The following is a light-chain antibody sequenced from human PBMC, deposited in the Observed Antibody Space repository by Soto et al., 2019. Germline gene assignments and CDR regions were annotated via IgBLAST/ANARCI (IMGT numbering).Light chain of an antibody. J-gene: IGLJ2*01. Sequence: QPVLTQPPSASGSPGQSVTISCTGTSSDVGGYNYVSWYQQYPGKAPKLMIYEVSKRPSGVPDRFSGAKSGNTASLTVSGLQAEDEADYYCSSYGGRNNLLFGGGTKLTVL. V-gene: IGLV2-8*01. CDR2: EVS. CDR1: SSDVGGYNY. CDR3: SSYGGRNNLL.